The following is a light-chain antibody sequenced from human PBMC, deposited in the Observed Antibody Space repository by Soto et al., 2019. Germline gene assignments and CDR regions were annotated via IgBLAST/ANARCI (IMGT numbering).Light chain of an antibody. J-gene: IGKJ4*01. V-gene: IGKV3-20*01. CDR1: QSITSTF. Sequence: EIVLTQSPGTLSLSPGDRATLSCRASQSITSTFLAWYQQKPGQAPRLLIFNVSSRATGIPDRFSGSGSGTDFTLTISRLEPEDFAVYYCQQYGSSLTVGGGTKVDIK. CDR2: NVS. CDR3: QQYGSSLT.